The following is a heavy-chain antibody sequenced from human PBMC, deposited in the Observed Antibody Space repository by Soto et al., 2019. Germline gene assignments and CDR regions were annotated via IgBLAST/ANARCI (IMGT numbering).Heavy chain of an antibody. Sequence: PSETLSLTCTVSGGSISSGDYYWSWIRQPPGKGLEWIGYIYYSGSTYYNPSLKSRVTISVDTSKNQFSLKLSSVTAADTAVYYCAREGGSLTFDYWGQGTLVTVSS. CDR2: IYYSGST. D-gene: IGHD2-15*01. CDR1: GGSISSGDYY. V-gene: IGHV4-30-4*01. CDR3: AREGGSLTFDY. J-gene: IGHJ4*02.